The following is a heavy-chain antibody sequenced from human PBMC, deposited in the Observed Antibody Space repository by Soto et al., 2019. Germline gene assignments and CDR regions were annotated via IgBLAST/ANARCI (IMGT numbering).Heavy chain of an antibody. CDR3: ARALDYYGSGSYLPPHSGV. CDR2: ISYDGSNK. D-gene: IGHD3-10*01. V-gene: IGHV3-30-3*01. J-gene: IGHJ6*02. Sequence: QVQLVESGGGVVQPGRSLRLSCAASGFTFSSYAMHWVRQAPGKGLEWVAVISYDGSNKYYADSVKGRFTISRDNSKNTLYQQKNSLRAEDTAVYYCARALDYYGSGSYLPPHSGVWGQGTTVTVSS. CDR1: GFTFSSYA.